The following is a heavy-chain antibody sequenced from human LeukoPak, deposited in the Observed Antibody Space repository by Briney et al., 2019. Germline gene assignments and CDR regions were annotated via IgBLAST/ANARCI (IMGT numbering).Heavy chain of an antibody. D-gene: IGHD1-26*01. CDR1: GFPFSSYW. J-gene: IGHJ4*02. Sequence: GGSLRPSCAASGFPFSSYWMHWVRQAPGKGLVWVSRINIDGSNTNYADSVKGRFTISRDNAKNTLYLQMDSLRAEDTAVYYCARSLGGAYVYRVQGTLVTVSS. CDR3: ARSLGGAYVY. CDR2: INIDGSNT. V-gene: IGHV3-74*01.